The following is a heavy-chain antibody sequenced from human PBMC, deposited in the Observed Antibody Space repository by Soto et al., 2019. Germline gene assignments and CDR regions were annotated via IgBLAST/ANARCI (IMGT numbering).Heavy chain of an antibody. Sequence: GGSLRLSCAASGFTFSSYGMQWVRQAPGKELEWVAVVSHDGSTKFYADSVKGRFTISRDNSKNTLYLQMNSLRAEDTAVYYCVKERTAKTATEFDYWGQGTLVTVSS. J-gene: IGHJ4*02. CDR1: GFTFSSYG. CDR2: VSHDGSTK. D-gene: IGHD2-21*02. V-gene: IGHV3-30*18. CDR3: VKERTAKTATEFDY.